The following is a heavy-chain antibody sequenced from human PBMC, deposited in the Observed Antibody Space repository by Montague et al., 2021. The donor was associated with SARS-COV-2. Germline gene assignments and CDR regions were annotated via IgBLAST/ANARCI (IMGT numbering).Heavy chain of an antibody. J-gene: IGHJ4*02. Sequence: SLRLSCAASRLPFNGFAMHWVRQAPGKGLAWLTFISHDESNHRYADSVKGRFTISRDNSKNTLYLQMNSLRAEDTALYYCAKRDGYNPRNWSFDYWGQGTLVTVSS. D-gene: IGHD5-24*01. V-gene: IGHV3-30*04. CDR2: ISHDESNH. CDR1: RLPFNGFA. CDR3: AKRDGYNPRNWSFDY.